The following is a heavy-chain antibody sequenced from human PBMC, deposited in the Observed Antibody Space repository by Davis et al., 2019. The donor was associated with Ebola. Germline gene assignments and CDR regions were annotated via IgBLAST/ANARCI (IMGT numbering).Heavy chain of an antibody. Sequence: AASVKVSCNASGYTFTSYGISWVRQAPGQGLEWMGWISAYNGNTNYAQNVQGRVIMTSDTATTTAYMEVGSLRSDDTAVYYCARAQFPTTSDHWGQGTLVTVSS. J-gene: IGHJ4*02. CDR1: GYTFTSYG. D-gene: IGHD1-1*01. V-gene: IGHV1-18*01. CDR3: ARAQFPTTSDH. CDR2: ISAYNGNT.